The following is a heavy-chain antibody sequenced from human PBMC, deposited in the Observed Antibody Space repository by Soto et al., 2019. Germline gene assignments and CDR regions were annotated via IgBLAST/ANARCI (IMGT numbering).Heavy chain of an antibody. V-gene: IGHV2-5*02. CDR2: IYWDDDK. D-gene: IGHD2-21*01. CDR1: GFSLSTSGVA. J-gene: IGHJ3*02. CDR3: SHRLIATAFDI. Sequence: ESGPTLVNPTQTLTLTCTFSGFSLSTSGVAVGWIRQPPGKALEWLALIYWDDDKRYSPSMKGRLTITRDTSKNQVVLIMTNMDPEDTATYYGSHRLIATAFDIWGQGTMVPVSS.